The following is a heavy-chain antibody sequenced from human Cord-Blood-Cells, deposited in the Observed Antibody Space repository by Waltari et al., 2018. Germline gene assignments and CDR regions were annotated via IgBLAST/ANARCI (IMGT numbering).Heavy chain of an antibody. CDR1: GYTFTGYC. CDR2: INPNSGAT. Sequence: QVQLVQSGAEVKKPGASVKVSCKASGYTFTGYCMHWVRQAPGQGLEWMGWINPNSGATNYAQKFQGRVTMTRDTSISTAYMELSRLRSDDTAVYYCARDKGIRYSGSYYAFDIWGQGTMVTVSS. D-gene: IGHD1-26*01. CDR3: ARDKGIRYSGSYYAFDI. V-gene: IGHV1-2*02. J-gene: IGHJ3*02.